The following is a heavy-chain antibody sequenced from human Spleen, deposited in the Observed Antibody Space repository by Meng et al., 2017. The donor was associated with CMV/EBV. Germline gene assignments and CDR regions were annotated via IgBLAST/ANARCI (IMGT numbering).Heavy chain of an antibody. V-gene: IGHV4-34*01. J-gene: IGHJ4*02. CDR3: ARSGLHGGNSVKARNFDY. Sequence: SETLSLTCAVYGLFSNYYWSWIRQSPEKGLEWIAEINDAGISNYNPPLKSRVTISVDRAKNQFSLTLKSVTAADTAVYYCARSGLHGGNSVKARNFDYWGQGSVVTVSS. D-gene: IGHD4-23*01. CDR1: GLFSNYY. CDR2: INDAGIS.